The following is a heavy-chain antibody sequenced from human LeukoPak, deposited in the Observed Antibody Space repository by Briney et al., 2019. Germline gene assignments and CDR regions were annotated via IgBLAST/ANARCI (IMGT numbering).Heavy chain of an antibody. D-gene: IGHD3-22*01. Sequence: SRTLSLTCAISGDSVSSNSAAWNWIRQSPSRGLEWLGRTYYRSKWYNDYAVSVKSRITINPDTSKNQFSLQLNSVTPEDTAVYYCASTAVTMIDTNAFDIWGQGTMVTVSS. V-gene: IGHV6-1*01. CDR1: GDSVSSNSAA. J-gene: IGHJ3*02. CDR3: ASTAVTMIDTNAFDI. CDR2: TYYRSKWYN.